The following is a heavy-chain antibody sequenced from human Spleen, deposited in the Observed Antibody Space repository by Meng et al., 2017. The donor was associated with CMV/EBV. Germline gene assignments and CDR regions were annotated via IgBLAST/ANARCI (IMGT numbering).Heavy chain of an antibody. V-gene: IGHV4-59*01. Sequence: SETLSLTCTVSGYSISRAYYWGWIRQSPGKGLESIGFIHYSGSTNYNPSLMSRVTISLDTSKNQFSLKLSSVTAADTAVYYCATSPGYPREFGYWGQGTLVTVSS. CDR2: IHYSGST. J-gene: IGHJ4*02. D-gene: IGHD3-10*01. CDR3: ATSPGYPREFGY. CDR1: GYSISRAYY.